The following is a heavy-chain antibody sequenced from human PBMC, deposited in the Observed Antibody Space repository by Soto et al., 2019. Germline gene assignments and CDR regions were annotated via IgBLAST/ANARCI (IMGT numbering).Heavy chain of an antibody. J-gene: IGHJ4*02. CDR2: ILANGDT. V-gene: IGHV3-23*01. CDR3: AKDKQPDGAWDIDY. D-gene: IGHD4-17*01. CDR1: GFAFGIYT. Sequence: EVQLLESGGSLVQPGGSLRLSCAASGFAFGIYTMNWVRQSPGKGLEWVSGILANGDTFYAYSVRGRFTISRDKSENSLFLQMSGLRAEDTAIYYCAKDKQPDGAWDIDYWGQGTLVTVSS.